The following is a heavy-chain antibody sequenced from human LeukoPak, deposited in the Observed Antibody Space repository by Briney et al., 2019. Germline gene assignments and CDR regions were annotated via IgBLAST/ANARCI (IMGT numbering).Heavy chain of an antibody. V-gene: IGHV3-7*03. CDR2: IKQDGSEK. CDR1: GFTFSSYW. J-gene: IGHJ4*02. Sequence: GGSLRLSCAASGFTFSSYWMSWVRQAPGKGLEWVANIKQDGSEKCYVDSVKGRFTISRDNAKNSLYLQMNSLRAEDTAVYYCAKDYSSSWLIRPDYWGQGTLVTVSS. CDR3: AKDYSSSWLIRPDY. D-gene: IGHD6-13*01.